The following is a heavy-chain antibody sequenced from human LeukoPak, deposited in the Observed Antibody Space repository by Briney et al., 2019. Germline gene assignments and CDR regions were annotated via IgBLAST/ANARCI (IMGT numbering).Heavy chain of an antibody. V-gene: IGHV4-59*01. CDR3: ARGYSYGSDYYFDY. CDR2: IYYSGST. J-gene: IGHJ4*02. Sequence: SETLSLTCTVSGGSISGYYWSWIRQPPGKGLEWIGYIYYSGSTNYNPSLKSRVTISVDTSKNQFSLKLSSVTAADTAVYYCARGYSYGSDYYFDYWGQGTLVTVSS. D-gene: IGHD5-18*01. CDR1: GGSISGYY.